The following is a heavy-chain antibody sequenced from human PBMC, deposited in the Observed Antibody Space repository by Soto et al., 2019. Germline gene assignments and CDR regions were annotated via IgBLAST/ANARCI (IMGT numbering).Heavy chain of an antibody. CDR1: GYTFTSYG. CDR2: ISAYNGNT. Sequence: ASVKVSCKAPGYTFTSYGISWVRQAPGQGLEGMGWISAYNGNTNYAQKLQGRVTMTTDTSTSTAYMELRSLRSDDTAVYYCARXCSGGSCYSGYYYYGMDVWGQGTTVTV. D-gene: IGHD2-15*01. CDR3: ARXCSGGSCYSGYYYYGMDV. V-gene: IGHV1-18*01. J-gene: IGHJ6*02.